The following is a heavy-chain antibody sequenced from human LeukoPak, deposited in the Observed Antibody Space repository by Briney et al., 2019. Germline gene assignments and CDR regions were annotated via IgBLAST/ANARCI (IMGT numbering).Heavy chain of an antibody. CDR1: GGTFSSYA. J-gene: IGHJ6*03. V-gene: IGHV1-18*01. CDR2: ISAYNGNT. CDR3: ARDTDRATSMGYTDV. Sequence: ASVKVSCKTSGGTFSSYAISWVRQAPGQGLEWMGWISAYNGNTNYAQKLQGRVTMTTDTSTSTAYMELRSLRSDDTAVYYCARDTDRATSMGYTDVWGKGTTVTVSS.